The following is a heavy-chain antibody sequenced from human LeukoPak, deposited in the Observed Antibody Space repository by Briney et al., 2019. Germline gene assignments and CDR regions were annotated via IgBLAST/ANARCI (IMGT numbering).Heavy chain of an antibody. Sequence: GGSLRLSCAASGFTFSSYEMNWVRQAPGKGLEWVSYISSSSTTIYYADSVKGRFTISRDNAKNSLYLQMNSLRAEDTAVYYCARHVSGRWELFFDSWGQGALVTVSS. CDR1: GFTFSSYE. D-gene: IGHD4-23*01. J-gene: IGHJ4*02. V-gene: IGHV3-48*03. CDR2: ISSSSTTI. CDR3: ARHVSGRWELFFDS.